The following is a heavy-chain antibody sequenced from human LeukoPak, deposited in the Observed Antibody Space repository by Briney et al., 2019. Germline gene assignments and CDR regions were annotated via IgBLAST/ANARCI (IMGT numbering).Heavy chain of an antibody. Sequence: PSETLSLTCTVSGGSISISNYYWGWIRQPPGRGLEWIGSISYSGTYYNPSPKRRLTISVDTSKNHFSLNLRSVTAADTAVYYCARRTSNTVGAIDYWGQGTLVTVSS. CDR1: GGSISISNYY. CDR2: ISYSGT. D-gene: IGHD1-26*01. CDR3: ARRTSNTVGAIDY. J-gene: IGHJ4*02. V-gene: IGHV4-39*01.